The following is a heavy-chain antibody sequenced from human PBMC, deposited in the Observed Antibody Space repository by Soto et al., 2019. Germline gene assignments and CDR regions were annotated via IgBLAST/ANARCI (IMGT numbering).Heavy chain of an antibody. CDR1: GFTLSSYA. D-gene: IGHD4-17*01. V-gene: IGHV3-23*01. CDR2: FSGTGGYT. CDR3: ARGQRALITYGPFDP. Sequence: GGSLRLSCAASGFTLSSYAMGWFRQAPGKGLEWVSTFSGTGGYTYYADSVKGRFTISRDDSKNTLFLHTNSLRAAHTAVYYCARGQRALITYGPFDPWGQGTLVTVSS. J-gene: IGHJ5*02.